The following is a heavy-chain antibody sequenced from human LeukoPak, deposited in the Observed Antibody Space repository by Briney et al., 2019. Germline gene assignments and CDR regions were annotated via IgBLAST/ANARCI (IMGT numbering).Heavy chain of an antibody. D-gene: IGHD2/OR15-2a*01. J-gene: IGHJ6*03. CDR3: VRGNVKHYHSVADEYYYYMDV. V-gene: IGHV4-34*01. CDR2: ISYSGTP. CDR1: GDSFSGFY. Sequence: SETLSPTCGVYGDSFSGFYWTWVRQAPGKGLEWIGEISYSGTPRYNPSLNSRITITLDTSKKQISLNLSPVTAADTAVYYCVRGNVKHYHSVADEYYYYMDVWGKGTAVIVTS.